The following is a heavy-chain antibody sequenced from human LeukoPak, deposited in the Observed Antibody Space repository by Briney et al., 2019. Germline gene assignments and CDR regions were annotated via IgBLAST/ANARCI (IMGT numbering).Heavy chain of an antibody. CDR1: GYTFTGYH. D-gene: IGHD6-19*01. J-gene: IGHJ4*02. V-gene: IGHV1-2*02. CDR3: ARLSIAVAGTDY. CDR2: INPDSGGT. Sequence: ASVKVSCKASGYTFTGYHIHWVRQAPGQGLEWMGWINPDSGGTNYAQKFQGRVTMTRDTSISTAYMELSRLRSDDTAVYYCARLSIAVAGTDYWGQGTLVTVSS.